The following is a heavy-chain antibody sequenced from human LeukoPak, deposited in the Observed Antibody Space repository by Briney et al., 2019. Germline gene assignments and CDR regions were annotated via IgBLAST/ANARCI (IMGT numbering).Heavy chain of an antibody. CDR1: GISLSNYG. CDR3: AKRGVVIRAVLVGFHKEAYYFDS. CDR2: ISGSGGST. D-gene: IGHD3-10*01. V-gene: IGHV3-23*01. Sequence: GGSLLLYCAVSGISLSNYGMSWVRRAPGKGLEWVAGISGSGGSTNYADSVKGRFSISRDNPKNTLYLQMNSLRAEDTAVYFWAKRGVVIRAVLVGFHKEAYYFDSWGQGALVTVSS. J-gene: IGHJ4*02.